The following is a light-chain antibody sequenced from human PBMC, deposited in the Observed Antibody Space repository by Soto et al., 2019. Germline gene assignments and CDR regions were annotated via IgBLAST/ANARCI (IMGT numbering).Light chain of an antibody. J-gene: IGKJ1*01. V-gene: IGKV3-15*01. CDR3: QQYNNWPPWT. CDR2: GAS. CDR1: QSVSSN. Sequence: EIVMTQSPATLSVSPGERATLSCSASQSVSSNLAWYQQKPGQAPRLLIYGASTRATGIPARFSGSESGTEFTLTITSLQSEDFAVYYCQQYNNWPPWTFGQGTKVDIK.